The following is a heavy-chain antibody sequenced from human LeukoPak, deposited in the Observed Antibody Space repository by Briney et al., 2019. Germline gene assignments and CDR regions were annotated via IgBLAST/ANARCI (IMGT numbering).Heavy chain of an antibody. CDR1: GFTFSGYA. CDR3: ANTPILLWFGESTSDAFDI. D-gene: IGHD3-10*01. Sequence: PGGSLRLSCVASGFTFSGYAMSWVRQAPGKGLEWVSAISGSGGSTYYADSVKGRFTISRDNSKNTLYLQMNSLRAEDTAVYYCANTPILLWFGESTSDAFDIWGQGTMVTVSS. CDR2: ISGSGGST. V-gene: IGHV3-23*01. J-gene: IGHJ3*02.